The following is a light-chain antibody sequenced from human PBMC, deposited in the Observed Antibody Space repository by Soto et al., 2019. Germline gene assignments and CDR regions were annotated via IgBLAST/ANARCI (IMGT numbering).Light chain of an antibody. J-gene: IGLJ1*01. CDR1: RGDDSSYNS. Sequence: QSALTQPASVSPPAQQSITICCTRTRGDDSSYNSVSRYDQRPGPAPKLIIYEVRDRPSGVSNRFSGSKSGNTAYLTSSGLHAEDEADYFCNSYTTSSTYGFGTGTNVTVL. CDR3: NSYTTSSTYG. V-gene: IGLV2-14*01. CDR2: EVR.